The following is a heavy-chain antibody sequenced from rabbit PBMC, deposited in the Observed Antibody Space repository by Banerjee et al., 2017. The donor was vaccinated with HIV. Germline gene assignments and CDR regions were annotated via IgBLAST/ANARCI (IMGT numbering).Heavy chain of an antibody. CDR2: IYTGSSCST. V-gene: IGHV1S45*01. D-gene: IGHD1-1*01. CDR1: GFSFSSSYW. Sequence: QQQLVESGGGLVQPEGSLTLTCTASGFSFSSSYWIYWVRQAPGKGLEWIGCIYTGSSCSTYYASWAKGRFTISKTSSTTVTLQLTSLTAADTATYFCARAYAGGIGYYGLDLWGQGTLVT. J-gene: IGHJ3*01. CDR3: ARAYAGGIGYYGLDL.